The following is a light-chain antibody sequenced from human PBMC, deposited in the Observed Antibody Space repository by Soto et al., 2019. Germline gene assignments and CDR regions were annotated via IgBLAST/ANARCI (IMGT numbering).Light chain of an antibody. CDR3: QQYNNWPRT. V-gene: IGKV3-15*01. J-gene: IGKJ1*01. CDR2: GAS. Sequence: EIVLTQSPGTLSLSPVERATLSFMASQSVSSSNLAWYQQKPGQAPRLLIYGASTRATGIPARFSGSGSGTEFTLTISSLQSEDFAIYYCQQYNNWPRTFGQGTKVDIK. CDR1: QSVSSSN.